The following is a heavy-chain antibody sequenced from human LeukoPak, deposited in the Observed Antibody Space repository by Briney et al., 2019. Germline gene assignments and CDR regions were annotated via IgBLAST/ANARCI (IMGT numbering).Heavy chain of an antibody. CDR1: GFTFSSYW. Sequence: PGGSLRLSCAASGFTFSSYWMSWVRQAPGKGLEWVANIKQDGSEKYYVDSVKGRFTISRDISKNTVYLQMNSLRVEDTAVYYCAKDFYWAFDYWGQGTLVTVSS. V-gene: IGHV3-7*04. D-gene: IGHD2-8*02. J-gene: IGHJ4*02. CDR3: AKDFYWAFDY. CDR2: IKQDGSEK.